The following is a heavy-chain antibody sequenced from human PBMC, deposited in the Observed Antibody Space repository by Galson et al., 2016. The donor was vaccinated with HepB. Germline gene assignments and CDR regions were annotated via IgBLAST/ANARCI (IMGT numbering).Heavy chain of an antibody. V-gene: IGHV4-39*01. CDR3: ATKGKEWLVHGYFDH. D-gene: IGHD6-19*01. CDR1: GGSISSSGYY. Sequence: SETLSLTCNVSGGSISSSGYYWGWIRQPPGKELEWIGTFYVGGNTYYNPSLKGRVTISADTSKNEFSMKVTSVTAADTAIYYCATKGKEWLVHGYFDHWGHGTLVTVSS. CDR2: FYVGGNT. J-gene: IGHJ4*01.